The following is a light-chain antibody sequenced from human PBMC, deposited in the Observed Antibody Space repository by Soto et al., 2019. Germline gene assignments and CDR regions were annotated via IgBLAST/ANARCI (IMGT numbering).Light chain of an antibody. CDR1: QSSSNL. V-gene: IGKV1-5*03. J-gene: IGKJ1*01. CDR3: HQYSDNWT. Sequence: DIQMTQSPSTLSASVGGRATITCRASQSSSNLLAWYQQKPATAPNLLIYKASTLQSGVPSRFSGSGSGTEFTLSISSLQPDESATYYCHQYSDNWTFGQGTKVEIK. CDR2: KAS.